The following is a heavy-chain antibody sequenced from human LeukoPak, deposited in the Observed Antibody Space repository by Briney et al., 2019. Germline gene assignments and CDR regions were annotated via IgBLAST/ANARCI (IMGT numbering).Heavy chain of an antibody. CDR3: ARSNSSLQGTLAAAGREYYYYMDV. CDR1: GFTFSSYG. V-gene: IGHV3-30*02. J-gene: IGHJ6*03. Sequence: GGSLRLSCAASGFTFSSYGMHWVRQAPGKGLEWVASIWNNGSNKYYADSVKGRFTISRDNSKNTLSLQMTSLRAEDTAVYYCARSNSSLQGTLAAAGREYYYYMDVWGKGTTVTVSS. CDR2: IWNNGSNK. D-gene: IGHD6-13*01.